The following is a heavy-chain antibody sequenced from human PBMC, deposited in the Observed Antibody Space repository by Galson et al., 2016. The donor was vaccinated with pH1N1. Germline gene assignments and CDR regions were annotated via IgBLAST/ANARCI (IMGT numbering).Heavy chain of an antibody. D-gene: IGHD5-18*01. Sequence: ETLSLTCAVSGYSISSAFNWGWIRQSPGKGLEWIGSIYYSGTTYYNPSLTSRVIISLDTSRSQFSLKLNSATAADTAVYYCVRQSGKYSFGYDYFDYWGPGTLVIVSS. CDR2: IYYSGTT. J-gene: IGHJ4*02. V-gene: IGHV4-38-2*01. CDR3: VRQSGKYSFGYDYFDY. CDR1: GYSISSAFN.